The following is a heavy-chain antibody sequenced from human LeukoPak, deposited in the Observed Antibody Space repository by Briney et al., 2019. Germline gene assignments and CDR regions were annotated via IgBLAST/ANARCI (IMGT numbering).Heavy chain of an antibody. CDR3: GRAADSGSYYNSGFDY. Sequence: ASVKISCKASGYTFTSYGISWVRQAPGQGLEWMGWISAYNGNTNYAQKLQGRVTMTTDTSTSTAYMELRSLRSQDTAVYYCGRAADSGSYYNSGFDYWGQGTLVAVSS. CDR2: ISAYNGNT. V-gene: IGHV1-18*01. J-gene: IGHJ4*02. D-gene: IGHD3-10*01. CDR1: GYTFTSYG.